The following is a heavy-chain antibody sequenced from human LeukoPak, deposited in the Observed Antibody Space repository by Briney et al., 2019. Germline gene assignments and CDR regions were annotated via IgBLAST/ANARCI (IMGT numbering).Heavy chain of an antibody. Sequence: SETLSLTCTVSGGSISSHYWSWIRQPPGKGLEWIGYIYYSGSTNYNPSLKSRVTISVDTSKHQFSLKLSSVTAADTAVYYCARDTRGVAGTGYYYYYMDVWGKGTTVTVSS. V-gene: IGHV4-59*11. D-gene: IGHD6-19*01. J-gene: IGHJ6*03. CDR1: GGSISSHY. CDR3: ARDTRGVAGTGYYYYYMDV. CDR2: IYYSGST.